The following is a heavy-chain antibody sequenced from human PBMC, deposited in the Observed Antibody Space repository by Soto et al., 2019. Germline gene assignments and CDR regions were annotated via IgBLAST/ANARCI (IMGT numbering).Heavy chain of an antibody. J-gene: IGHJ4*02. V-gene: IGHV4-39*01. D-gene: IGHD3-3*01. Sequence: SETMSLTCTVSGGSISSSSYYWGWIRQPPGKGLEWIGSIYYSGSTYYNPSLKSRATISVDTSKNQFSLKLSSVTAADTAVYYCLRITIFGVVIIVDYWGQGTLVTVSS. CDR2: IYYSGST. CDR3: LRITIFGVVIIVDY. CDR1: GGSISSSSYY.